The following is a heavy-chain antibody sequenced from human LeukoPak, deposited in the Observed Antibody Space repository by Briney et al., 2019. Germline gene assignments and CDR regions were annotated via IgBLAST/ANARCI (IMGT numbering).Heavy chain of an antibody. V-gene: IGHV4-4*02. CDR2: IHHSGST. J-gene: IGHJ6*02. Sequence: SGTLSLTCAVSGASITTSNWWSWVRQSPGKGLEWIGEIHHSGSTNYNPSLESRVTISVDRSKNLFYQKLRSVTAADTAMYYCARDKVLSGYDVYYGMDVWGQGTMVTVSS. D-gene: IGHD5-12*01. CDR1: GASITTSNW. CDR3: ARDKVLSGYDVYYGMDV.